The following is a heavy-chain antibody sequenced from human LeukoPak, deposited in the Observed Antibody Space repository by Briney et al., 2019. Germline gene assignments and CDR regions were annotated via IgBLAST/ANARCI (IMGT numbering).Heavy chain of an antibody. J-gene: IGHJ4*02. CDR1: GFTFSSYG. CDR2: IRYDGSNK. D-gene: IGHD6-6*01. V-gene: IGHV3-30*02. Sequence: GGSLRLSCAASGFTFSSYGMHWVRQAPGKGLEWVAFIRYDGSNKYYANSVKGRFTISRDNSKNTLYLQMYSLRAEDTAVYYCALVSGIAARRVVDYWGQGTLVTVSS. CDR3: ALVSGIAARRVVDY.